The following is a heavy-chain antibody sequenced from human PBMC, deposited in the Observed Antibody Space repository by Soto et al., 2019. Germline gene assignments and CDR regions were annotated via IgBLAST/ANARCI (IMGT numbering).Heavy chain of an antibody. Sequence: QVQLQESGPGLVKPSQTLSLTCTVSGDSLSSGGYYWTWIRQHPGKGLEWIGYIFSSGTTYFNPSLKSRPSMSVDTSKNQFSLKLSSVTAADTAVYYCARDYSGGYYWFDPWGQGTLVTVSS. CDR2: IFSSGTT. J-gene: IGHJ5*02. V-gene: IGHV4-31*03. CDR3: ARDYSGGYYWFDP. CDR1: GDSLSSGGYY. D-gene: IGHD6-19*01.